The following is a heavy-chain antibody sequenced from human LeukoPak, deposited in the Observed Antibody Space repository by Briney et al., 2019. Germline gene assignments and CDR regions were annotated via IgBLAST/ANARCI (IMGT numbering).Heavy chain of an antibody. CDR1: GGSNSSGSYY. D-gene: IGHD3-10*02. V-gene: IGHV4-61*02. CDR2: IYTSGST. J-gene: IGHJ6*02. CDR3: ARDHVRYYYYGMDV. Sequence: PSETLSLTCTVSGGSNSSGSYYWSWIRQPAGKGLEWIGRIYTSGSTNYNPSLKSRVTISVDTSKNQFSLKLSSVTAADTAVYYCARDHVRYYYYGMDVWGQGTTVTVSS.